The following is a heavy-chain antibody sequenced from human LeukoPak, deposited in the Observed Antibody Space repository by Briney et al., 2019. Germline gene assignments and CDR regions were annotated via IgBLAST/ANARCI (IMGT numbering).Heavy chain of an antibody. V-gene: IGHV1-69*01. J-gene: IGHJ6*03. Sequence: GSSVKVSCKASGGTFSSYAISWVRQAPGQGLEWMGGIIPIFGTANYAQKFQGRVTITADESTSTAYMELRSLRSDDTAVYYCARGPGGRSGYYPLEDYYYYYYMDVWGKGTTVTVSS. CDR2: IIPIFGTA. CDR3: ARGPGGRSGYYPLEDYYYYYYMDV. CDR1: GGTFSSYA. D-gene: IGHD3-22*01.